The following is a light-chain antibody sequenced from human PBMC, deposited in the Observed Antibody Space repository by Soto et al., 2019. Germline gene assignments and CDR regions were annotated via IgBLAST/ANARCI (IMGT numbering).Light chain of an antibody. CDR1: GGSVAGNY. CDR2: EDN. CDR3: QSYDSSNSVV. V-gene: IGLV6-57*04. Sequence: NFMLTQPHSVSESPGKTVTISCTRSGGSVAGNYVQWYQQRPGSAPTTVIYEDNERPSGVPHRFSGSIDSSSNSASLTISGLQTEDGADYYCQSYDSSNSVVFGGGTQLTVL. J-gene: IGLJ3*02.